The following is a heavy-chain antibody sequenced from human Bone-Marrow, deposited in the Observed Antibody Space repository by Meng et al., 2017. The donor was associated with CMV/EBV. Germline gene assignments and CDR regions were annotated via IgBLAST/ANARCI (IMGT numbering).Heavy chain of an antibody. J-gene: IGHJ4*02. CDR2: IYSGGST. CDR3: AKDPLRRITIFGVAMRGYYVDY. CDR1: GFTVSSNY. D-gene: IGHD3-3*01. V-gene: IGHV3-53*01. Sequence: GGSLRLSCAASGFTVSSNYMSWVRQAPGKGLEWVSVIYSGGSTYYADSVKGRFTISRDNSKNTLYLQMNSLRAEDTAVYYCAKDPLRRITIFGVAMRGYYVDYWGQGTLVTVSS.